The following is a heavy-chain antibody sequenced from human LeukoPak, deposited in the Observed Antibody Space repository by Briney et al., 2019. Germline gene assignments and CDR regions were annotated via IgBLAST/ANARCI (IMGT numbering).Heavy chain of an antibody. D-gene: IGHD3-22*01. V-gene: IGHV4-4*07. Sequence: SETLSLTCTVSGGSISSYYWSWIRQPAGKGLEWIGRIYTSGSTYYNPSLKSRVTMSVDTSKNQFSLKLSSMTAADTAVYYCARDPYDSQHDGAEYFQHWGQGTLVTVSS. CDR3: ARDPYDSQHDGAEYFQH. CDR1: GGSISSYY. CDR2: IYTSGST. J-gene: IGHJ1*01.